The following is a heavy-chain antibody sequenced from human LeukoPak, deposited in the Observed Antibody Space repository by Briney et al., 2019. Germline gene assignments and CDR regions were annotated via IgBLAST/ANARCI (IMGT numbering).Heavy chain of an antibody. CDR1: GYTFTMYY. CDR3: AREGRGGLSGSLGGLFASYNTYYYMDV. D-gene: IGHD1-26*01. Sequence: ASVKVSCKASGYTFTMYYIHWVRQAPGQGLEWMGMINPSDGATTYAQRFQGRVTMTRDMSTTTVYVDMRSLRSEDTAVYFCAREGRGGLSGSLGGLFASYNTYYYMDVWGRGTTVTVSS. CDR2: INPSDGAT. J-gene: IGHJ6*03. V-gene: IGHV1-46*01.